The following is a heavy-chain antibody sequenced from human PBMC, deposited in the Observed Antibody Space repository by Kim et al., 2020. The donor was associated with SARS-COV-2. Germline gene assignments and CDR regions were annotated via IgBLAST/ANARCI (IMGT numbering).Heavy chain of an antibody. CDR1: GFTFSNYN. D-gene: IGHD4-17*01. CDR2: IGSSADI. CDR3: SRSGLTTLTRAYFDH. V-gene: IGHV3-21*01. J-gene: IGHJ4*03. Sequence: GGSLRLSCAASGFTFSNYNMRWFRQAPGKGLEWVSSIGSSADIYYAASVKGRLIISRDNAKNSMHLQKNNLRAEDKGVDFCSRSGLTTLTRAYFDHWGQGALVTVSS.